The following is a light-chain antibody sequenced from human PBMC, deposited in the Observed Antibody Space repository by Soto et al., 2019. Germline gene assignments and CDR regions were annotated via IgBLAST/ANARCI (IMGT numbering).Light chain of an antibody. CDR1: QSLVHRDGNTY. Sequence: DIVMTQTPVSTPVTLGQPASISCRSSQSLVHRDGNTYLSWLQQRPGQPPRLLIYTISNRLSGVPDRFSGSGAGTDFTPKISRVEAEDVGVYYCMQAKHFPGTFGQGTKVEIK. CDR2: TIS. J-gene: IGKJ1*01. V-gene: IGKV2-24*01. CDR3: MQAKHFPGT.